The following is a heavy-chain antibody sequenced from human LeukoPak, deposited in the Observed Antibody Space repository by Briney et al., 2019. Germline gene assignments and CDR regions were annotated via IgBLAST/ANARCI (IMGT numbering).Heavy chain of an antibody. CDR1: GFTFSSYA. CDR3: ARDHGRYCSGGSCYFGGFFEY. Sequence: GGSLRLSCAASGFTFSSYAMSWVRQAPGKGLEWVANIKQDGSEKYYVDSVKGRFTISRDNAKNSLYLQMNSLRAEDTAVYYCARDHGRYCSGGSCYFGGFFEYWGQGTLGTVSS. J-gene: IGHJ4*02. D-gene: IGHD2-15*01. CDR2: IKQDGSEK. V-gene: IGHV3-7*03.